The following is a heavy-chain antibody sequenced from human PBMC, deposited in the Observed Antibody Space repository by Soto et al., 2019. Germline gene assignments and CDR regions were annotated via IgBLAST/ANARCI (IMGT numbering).Heavy chain of an antibody. CDR1: GGSISSYY. V-gene: IGHV4-59*01. CDR3: ARGDGSSLSPFDY. D-gene: IGHD6-6*01. Sequence: SETLSLTCTVSGGSISSYYWSWIRQPPGKGLEWIGYIYYSGSTNYNPSLKSRVTISVDTSKNQFSLKLSSVTAADTAVYYCARGDGSSLSPFDYWGQGTLVTVSS. CDR2: IYYSGST. J-gene: IGHJ4*02.